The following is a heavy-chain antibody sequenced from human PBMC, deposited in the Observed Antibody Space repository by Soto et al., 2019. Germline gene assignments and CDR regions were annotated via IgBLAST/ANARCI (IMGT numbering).Heavy chain of an antibody. CDR1: GFTFRNFA. D-gene: IGHD6-13*01. V-gene: IGHV3-23*01. Sequence: GGSLRLSCAASGFTFRNFALSWLRQAPGKGLEWVSAISEGGDVTVSADSVKGRFTISRDNSKNTLYLQMNSLRAEDTAVYYCAKAKGIAALTGMDVWGQGTTVTVSS. CDR3: AKAKGIAALTGMDV. CDR2: ISEGGDVT. J-gene: IGHJ6*02.